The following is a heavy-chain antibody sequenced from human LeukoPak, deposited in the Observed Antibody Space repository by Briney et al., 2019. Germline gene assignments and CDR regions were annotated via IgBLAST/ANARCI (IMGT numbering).Heavy chain of an antibody. CDR3: ARAGYDSSGYYYGFDP. CDR2: IYYSGST. V-gene: IGHV4-59*01. Sequence: SETLSLTCIVSGDSISSYYWSWIRQPPGKGLEWIGYIYYSGSTNYNPSLKSRVTISVDTSKNQFSLKLSSVTAADTAVYYCARAGYDSSGYYYGFDPWGQGTLVTVSS. J-gene: IGHJ5*02. CDR1: GDSISSYY. D-gene: IGHD3-22*01.